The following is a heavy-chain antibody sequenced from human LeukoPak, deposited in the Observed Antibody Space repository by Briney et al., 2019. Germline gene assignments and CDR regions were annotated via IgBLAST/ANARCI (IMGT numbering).Heavy chain of an antibody. V-gene: IGHV4-39*02. D-gene: IGHD3-16*02. Sequence: SETLSLTCTVSGGSISSYYWGWIRQPPGKGLEWIGSIYYSGSTYYNPSLKSRVTISVDTSKNQFSLKLSSVTAADTAVYYCARDLLGYNYYYMDVWAKGPRSPSP. CDR2: IYYSGST. CDR1: GGSISSYY. J-gene: IGHJ6*03. CDR3: ARDLLGYNYYYMDV.